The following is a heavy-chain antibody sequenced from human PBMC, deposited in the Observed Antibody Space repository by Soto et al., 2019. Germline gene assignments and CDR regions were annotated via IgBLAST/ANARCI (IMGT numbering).Heavy chain of an antibody. CDR2: MNPNSGNT. D-gene: IGHD3-22*01. CDR3: ARGGYYDSSGYIYYFDY. J-gene: IGHJ4*02. CDR1: GYTFNSYG. V-gene: IGHV1-8*01. Sequence: ASVKVSCKASGYTFNSYGIHWVGQATGQGLEGMGWMNPNSGNTGYAQKFQGRVTMTRATPISTAYIELSSVRSEDTALYSSARGGYYDSSGYIYYFDYWGQGTLVTVSS.